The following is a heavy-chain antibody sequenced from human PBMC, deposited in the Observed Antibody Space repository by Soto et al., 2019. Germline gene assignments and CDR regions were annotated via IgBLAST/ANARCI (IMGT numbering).Heavy chain of an antibody. CDR3: AKGVPGDYSNYILYYYYGMDV. CDR1: GFTFSSYG. V-gene: IGHV3-30*18. J-gene: IGHJ6*02. D-gene: IGHD4-4*01. Sequence: GGSLRLSCAASGFTFSSYGMHWVRQAPGKGLEWVAVISYDGSNKYYADSVKGRFTISRDNSKNTLYLQMNSLRAEDTAVYYCAKGVPGDYSNYILYYYYGMDVWGQGTTVTVS. CDR2: ISYDGSNK.